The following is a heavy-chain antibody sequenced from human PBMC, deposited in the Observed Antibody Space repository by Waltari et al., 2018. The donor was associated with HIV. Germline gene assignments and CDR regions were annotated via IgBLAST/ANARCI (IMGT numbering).Heavy chain of an antibody. J-gene: IGHJ5*02. CDR1: GGSISSGSYY. Sequence: QVQLQESGPGLVKPSQTLSLTCPVPGGSISSGSYYWSWIRQPAGKGLELIGRIYTSGSTNYNPSLKSRVTISVDTSKNQFSLKLRSVTAADTAVYYCARAYYDFWSGTGSSGNWFDPWGQGTLVTVSS. V-gene: IGHV4-61*02. CDR2: IYTSGST. D-gene: IGHD3-3*01. CDR3: ARAYYDFWSGTGSSGNWFDP.